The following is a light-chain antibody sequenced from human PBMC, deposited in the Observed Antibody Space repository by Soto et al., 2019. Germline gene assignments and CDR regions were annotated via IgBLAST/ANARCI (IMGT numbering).Light chain of an antibody. CDR1: QSLMHSIGRNY. CDR2: AAS. Sequence: ETVMTQSPLFLPVTPGEPASISCRSSQSLMHSIGRNYLDWFLQKPGQSPQLLIYAASSLQSGVPSRFSGSGSGTDFTLTISSLQPEDIATYYCQQYDNLPITFGQGTRLEIK. CDR3: QQYDNLPIT. J-gene: IGKJ5*01. V-gene: IGKV2-28*01.